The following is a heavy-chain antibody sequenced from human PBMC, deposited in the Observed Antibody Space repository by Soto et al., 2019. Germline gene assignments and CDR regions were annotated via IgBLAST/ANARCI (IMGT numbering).Heavy chain of an antibody. J-gene: IGHJ6*02. CDR1: GYTFTSYG. CDR3: ASADYYYGMDV. V-gene: IGHV1-18*01. Sequence: ASVKVSCKASGYTFTSYGISWVRQAPGQGLEWMGWISAYNGNTNYAQKLQGRVTMTTDTSTSTAYMELRSLRSEDTAVYYCASADYYYGMDVWGQGTTVTVSS. CDR2: ISAYNGNT.